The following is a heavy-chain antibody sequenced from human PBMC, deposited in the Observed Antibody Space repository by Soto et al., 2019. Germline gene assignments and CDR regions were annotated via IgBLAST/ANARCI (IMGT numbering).Heavy chain of an antibody. D-gene: IGHD3-10*01. CDR3: ARPGIRGVPNSAYYGMDV. V-gene: IGHV1-69*13. CDR2: IIPIFGTA. CDR1: GGTFSSYA. Sequence: SVKVSCKASGGTFSSYAISWVRQAPGQGLEWMGGIIPIFGTANYAQKFQGRVTITADESTSTAYMELSSLRSEDTAVYYCARPGIRGVPNSAYYGMDVWGQGTKVTVYS. J-gene: IGHJ6*02.